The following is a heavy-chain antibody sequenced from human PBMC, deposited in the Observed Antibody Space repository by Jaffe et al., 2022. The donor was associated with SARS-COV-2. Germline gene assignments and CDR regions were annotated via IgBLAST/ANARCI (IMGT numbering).Heavy chain of an antibody. D-gene: IGHD4-17*01. CDR3: ARDKPLYGDYEMGWFDP. J-gene: IGHJ5*02. Sequence: QVQLQESGPGLVKPSETLSLTCTVSGGSISSYYWSWIRQPPGKGLEWIGYIYYSGSTNYNPSLKSRVTISVDTSKNQFSLKLSSVTAADTAVYYCARDKPLYGDYEMGWFDPWGQGTLVTVSS. CDR2: IYYSGST. V-gene: IGHV4-59*01. CDR1: GGSISSYY.